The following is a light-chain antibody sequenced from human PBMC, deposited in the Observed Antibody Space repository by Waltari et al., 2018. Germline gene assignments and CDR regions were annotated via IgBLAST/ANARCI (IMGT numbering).Light chain of an antibody. J-gene: IGLJ1*01. Sequence: QSALTQPPSAYGSTGQSVTISCTGTSSDDGGYNYDPWYQQHPGNAPILMIHEVSKRPSGVPDRFSGSKSGNTASLTVSGLQAEDEADYYCSSYAGGSYVFGTGTKVTVL. V-gene: IGLV2-8*01. CDR3: SSYAGGSYV. CDR1: SSDDGGYNY. CDR2: EVS.